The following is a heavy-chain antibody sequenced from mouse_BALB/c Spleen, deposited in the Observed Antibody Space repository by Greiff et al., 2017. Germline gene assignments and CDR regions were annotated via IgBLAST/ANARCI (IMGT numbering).Heavy chain of an antibody. CDR3: ARDGYYGYYAMDY. CDR1: GFSLTSYG. D-gene: IGHD2-3*01. CDR2: IWAGGST. Sequence: VKLMESGPGLVAPSQSLSITCTVSGFSLTSYGVHWVRQPPGKGLEWLGVIWAGGSTNYNSALMSRLSISKDNSKSQVFLKMNSLQTDDTAMYYCARDGYYGYYAMDYWGQGTSVTVSS. V-gene: IGHV2-9*02. J-gene: IGHJ4*01.